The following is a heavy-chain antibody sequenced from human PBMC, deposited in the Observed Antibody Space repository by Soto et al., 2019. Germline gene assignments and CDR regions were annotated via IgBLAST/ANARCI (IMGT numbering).Heavy chain of an antibody. CDR2: ISYDGSNK. J-gene: IGHJ4*02. V-gene: IGHV3-30-3*01. CDR3: ARDGRNYYDSSGYYLVRAFDY. CDR1: GFTFSSYA. D-gene: IGHD3-22*01. Sequence: PGGSLRLSCAASGFTFSSYAMHWVRQAPGKGLEWVAVISYDGSNKYYADSVKGRFTISRDNSKNTLYLQMNSLRAEDTAVYYCARDGRNYYDSSGYYLVRAFDYWGQGTLVTVSS.